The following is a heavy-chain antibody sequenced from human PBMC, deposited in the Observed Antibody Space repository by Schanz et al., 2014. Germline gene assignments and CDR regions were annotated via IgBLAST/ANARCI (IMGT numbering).Heavy chain of an antibody. V-gene: IGHV1-18*01. Sequence: QIQLVQSGPEVKKPGASVRVSCKASGYTFTTYAMSWVRQAPGQGLEWMGWISAYNGNTKYPQKLQGRVTMTTDTSTSTAYMELRSLRSDGTAVYYCARDAADFYDILTEEDYWGQGTLVTVSS. CDR1: GYTFTTYA. D-gene: IGHD3-9*01. CDR3: ARDAADFYDILTEEDY. CDR2: ISAYNGNT. J-gene: IGHJ4*02.